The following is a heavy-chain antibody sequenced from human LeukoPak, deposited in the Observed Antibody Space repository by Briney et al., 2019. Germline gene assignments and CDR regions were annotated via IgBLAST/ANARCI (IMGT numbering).Heavy chain of an antibody. J-gene: IGHJ4*02. CDR2: ISYDGSNK. Sequence: GGSLRLSCAASGFTFGSYGMHWVRQAPGNGLEWVAVISYDGSNKYYADSVKGRFTISRDNSKNTLYLQMNSLRAEDTAVYYCAKESDLYFDYWGQGTLVTVSS. CDR3: AKESDLYFDY. CDR1: GFTFGSYG. V-gene: IGHV3-30*18.